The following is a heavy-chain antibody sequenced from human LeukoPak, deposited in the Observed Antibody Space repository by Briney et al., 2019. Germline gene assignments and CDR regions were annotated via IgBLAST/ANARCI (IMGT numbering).Heavy chain of an antibody. V-gene: IGHV3-11*06. J-gene: IGHJ4*02. CDR2: ISSSNTYT. D-gene: IGHD6-19*01. CDR3: ARDQAGIAVAGANY. Sequence: PGGSLRLSCAASGFTFSDYYMSWIRQAPGKGLEWVSYISSSNTYTNYAGSVKGRFTISRDDAKNSLYLQMNSLRAEDTAVYYCARDQAGIAVAGANYWGQGTLVTVSS. CDR1: GFTFSDYY.